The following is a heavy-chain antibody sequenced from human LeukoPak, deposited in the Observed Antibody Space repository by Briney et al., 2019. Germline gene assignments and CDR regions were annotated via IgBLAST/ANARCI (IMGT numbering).Heavy chain of an antibody. Sequence: GGSLRLSCVASGFTYKDYTMSWVRQAPGKGLEWVSGIGGSGDDTYYADSVKGRFTISRDNSKNTLFLQMNSLRTEDTAVYFCARWGNDYSQFDSWGQGTLVTVS. CDR1: GFTYKDYT. CDR3: ARWGNDYSQFDS. V-gene: IGHV3-23*01. D-gene: IGHD4-11*01. J-gene: IGHJ4*02. CDR2: IGGSGDDT.